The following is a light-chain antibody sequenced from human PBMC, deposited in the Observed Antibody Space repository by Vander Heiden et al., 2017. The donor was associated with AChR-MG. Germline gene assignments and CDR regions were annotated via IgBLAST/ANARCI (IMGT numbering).Light chain of an antibody. J-gene: IGKJ5*01. CDR2: KAS. CDR3: QQDNSYPIT. CDR1: QSISSW. V-gene: IGKV1-5*03. Sequence: DTQMTQSPSTLSASVGDRVTITCRASQSISSWLAWYQQKPGKAPKLLIYKASSLESGVPSRFSGSGSGTEFTLTISSLHPDDFATYYCQQDNSYPITFGQGTRLEIK.